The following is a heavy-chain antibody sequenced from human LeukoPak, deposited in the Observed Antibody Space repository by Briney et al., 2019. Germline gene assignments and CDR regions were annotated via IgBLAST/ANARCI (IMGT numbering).Heavy chain of an antibody. CDR3: TIDLTGPHDY. V-gene: IGHV3-30*03. CDR2: ISYDGSNK. J-gene: IGHJ4*02. CDR1: GFTFSSYG. Sequence: GRSLRLSCAASGFTFSSYGMHWVRQAPGKGLEWVAVISYDGSNKYYADSVKGRFTISRDNSKNTLYLQMNSLRAEDTALYYCTIDLTGPHDYWGQGTLVTVSS.